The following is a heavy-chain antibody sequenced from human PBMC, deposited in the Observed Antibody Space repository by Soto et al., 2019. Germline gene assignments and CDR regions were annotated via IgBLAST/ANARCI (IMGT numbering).Heavy chain of an antibody. CDR1: GYIFTDYY. CDR3: ARGFPLWFDP. J-gene: IGHJ5*02. V-gene: IGHV1-2*04. D-gene: IGHD3-16*02. Sequence: ASVKVSCKASGYIFTDYYMHWVRQAPGQGLEWMGWINPNSGGTNYAQKFQGWVTMTRDTSISTAYMELSRLRSDDTAVYYCARGFPLWFDPWGQGTLVTVSS. CDR2: INPNSGGT.